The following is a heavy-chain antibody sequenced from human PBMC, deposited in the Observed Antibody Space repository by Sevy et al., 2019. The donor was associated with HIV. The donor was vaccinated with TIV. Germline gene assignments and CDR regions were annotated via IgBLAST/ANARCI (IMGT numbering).Heavy chain of an antibody. V-gene: IGHV1-24*01. CDR2: FDPEDDET. Sequence: ASVKVSCKVSGYTLTEFSMHWVRQAPGKGLEWMATFDPEDDETIYAQKFQGRVTMAEDTSTDTVYMELSSLRSEDTAVYYCATTKDSYESSGYPFDYWGQGTLVTVSS. CDR3: ATTKDSYESSGYPFDY. D-gene: IGHD3-22*01. J-gene: IGHJ4*02. CDR1: GYTLTEFS.